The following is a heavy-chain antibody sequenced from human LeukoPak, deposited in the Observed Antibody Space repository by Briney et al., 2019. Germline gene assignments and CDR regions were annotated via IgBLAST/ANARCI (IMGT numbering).Heavy chain of an antibody. J-gene: IGHJ4*02. CDR2: TYYRSKWYN. D-gene: IGHD6-19*01. Sequence: SQTLSLTCAISGDSVSSNSAAWNWIRQSPSRGLEWLGRTYYRSKWYNEYAVSVKSRIIIGPDTSKNQFSLQMNSVTPGDTGVYYCARSSGWFDYWGQGTLVTVSS. CDR3: ARSSGWFDY. V-gene: IGHV6-1*01. CDR1: GDSVSSNSAA.